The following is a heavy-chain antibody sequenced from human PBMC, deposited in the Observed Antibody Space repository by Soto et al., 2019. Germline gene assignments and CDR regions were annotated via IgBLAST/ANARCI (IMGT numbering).Heavy chain of an antibody. V-gene: IGHV5-51*01. CDR1: GYSFTSYW. CDR2: IYPGDSDT. D-gene: IGHD6-6*01. CDR3: ARLVGVAAHYYGMDV. Sequence: PGESLKISCKGSGYSFTSYWIGWVRQMPGKGLEWMGIIYPGDSDTRYSPSFQGQVTISADKSISTAYLQWSSLEASDTAMYYCARLVGVAAHYYGMDVWGQGTTVTVS. J-gene: IGHJ6*02.